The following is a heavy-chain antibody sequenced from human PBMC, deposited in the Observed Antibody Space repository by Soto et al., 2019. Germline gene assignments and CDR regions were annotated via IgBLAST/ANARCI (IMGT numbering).Heavy chain of an antibody. V-gene: IGHV4-59*01. CDR1: GDSISSYY. D-gene: IGHD1-1*01. Sequence: SETLSLTCTVSGDSISSYYWSWIRQPPGKGLEWIAYIYDRGTTNYNPSLKSRVTISLDTSKNQFSLKMSSVTAADTAVYYCARGGNWNSYYYSLDVWGQGTTVTVSS. CDR2: IYDRGTT. CDR3: ARGGNWNSYYYSLDV. J-gene: IGHJ6*02.